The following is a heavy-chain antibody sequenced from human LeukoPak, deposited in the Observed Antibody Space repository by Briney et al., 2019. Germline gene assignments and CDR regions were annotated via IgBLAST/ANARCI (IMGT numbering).Heavy chain of an antibody. Sequence: ASVKVSCKASGYTFTAYHMHWVRQAPGQGLEWMGWINPNNGATNYAQDFQGRVTLTRDTSMSTAYMELSRLRSDDTAVYYCARAGGGHYFYYGMDVWGQGTTVTVSS. CDR3: ARAGGGHYFYYGMDV. J-gene: IGHJ6*02. D-gene: IGHD3-16*01. V-gene: IGHV1-2*02. CDR1: GYTFTAYH. CDR2: INPNNGAT.